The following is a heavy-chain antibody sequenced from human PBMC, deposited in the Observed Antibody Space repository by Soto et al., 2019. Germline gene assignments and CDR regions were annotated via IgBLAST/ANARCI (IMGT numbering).Heavy chain of an antibody. CDR2: INTGNGNT. CDR3: ARAISGYVT. D-gene: IGHD5-12*01. J-gene: IGHJ1*01. Sequence: QVQLVQSGAEVKKSGASVKVSCKAAGITYTTYAIHWVRQAPGQGLEWMGWINTGNGNTRYSQRFQGRVTLTTDTSANTAYMDLSRLTSEDTAVYYCARAISGYVTWGQGTLITVSS. CDR1: GITYTTYA. V-gene: IGHV1-3*04.